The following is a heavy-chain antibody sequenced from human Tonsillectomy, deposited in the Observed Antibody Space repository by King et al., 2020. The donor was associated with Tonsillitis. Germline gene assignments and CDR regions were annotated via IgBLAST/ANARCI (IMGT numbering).Heavy chain of an antibody. CDR2: ISYDGSNK. Sequence: HVQLVESGGGVVQPGRSLRLSCAASGFTFSSHGMHWVRRAPGKGLEWVAVISYDGSNKYYGGSVKGRFTISRDNSKNTLYLQMNSLRPEDTAVYYCAKDADYCTNGVAPARDVWGQGTAVTVSS. V-gene: IGHV3-30*18. J-gene: IGHJ6*02. D-gene: IGHD2-8*01. CDR3: AKDADYCTNGVAPARDV. CDR1: GFTFSSHG.